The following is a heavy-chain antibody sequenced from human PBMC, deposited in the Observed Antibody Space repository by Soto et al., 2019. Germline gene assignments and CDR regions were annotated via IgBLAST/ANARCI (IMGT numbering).Heavy chain of an antibody. D-gene: IGHD6-13*01. V-gene: IGHV3-49*04. J-gene: IGHJ4*02. CDR1: GFTFSTHF. Sequence: SXRLSCAASGFTFSTHFLHWVRQAPGKAPEWVGLIRSKVFNRTTEHATSVKGRFTLTRDDSKNIASLQMNSLKTEDTAVYYCTRLTNIAPYYFDYWGQGTLVTVSS. CDR2: IRSKVFNRTT. CDR3: TRLTNIAPYYFDY.